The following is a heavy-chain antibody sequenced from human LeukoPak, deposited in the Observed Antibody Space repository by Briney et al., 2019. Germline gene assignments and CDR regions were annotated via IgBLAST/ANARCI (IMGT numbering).Heavy chain of an antibody. CDR1: GGSFSGYY. V-gene: IGHV4-34*12. D-gene: IGHD6-6*01. CDR3: ARRQDSSALFYHYYYMDV. J-gene: IGHJ6*03. CDR2: IIHSGST. Sequence: SETLSLTCAVYGGSFSGYYWSWIRQPPGKGLEWIGEIIHSGSTNYNPSLKSRVTISVDTSKNQFSLKLSSVTAADTAVYYCARRQDSSALFYHYYYMDVWGKGTTVTVSS.